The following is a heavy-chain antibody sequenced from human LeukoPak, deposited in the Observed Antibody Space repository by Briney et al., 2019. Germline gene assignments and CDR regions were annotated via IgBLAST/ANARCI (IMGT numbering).Heavy chain of an antibody. CDR3: ARELAAPGYYYYYMDV. CDR1: GFTFSDYN. D-gene: IGHD6-13*01. Sequence: GGSLRLSCAAPGFTFSDYNMRWIRQAPGKGLEWVSSISRSGSTKYYADSVKGRFTISRDNAKNSLFLQMNSLRAEDTAVYYCARELAAPGYYYYYMDVWGKGTTVTVSS. CDR2: ISRSGSTK. V-gene: IGHV3-11*01. J-gene: IGHJ6*03.